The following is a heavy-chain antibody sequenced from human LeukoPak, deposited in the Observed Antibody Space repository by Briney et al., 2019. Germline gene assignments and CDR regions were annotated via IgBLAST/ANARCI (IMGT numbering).Heavy chain of an antibody. CDR2: INSDGSST. CDR3: ARDFWWLPDY. Sequence: GGSLRLSCAASGFTFSSYWMHWVRQAPGKGLVWVSRINSDGSSTSYADSVRGRFTISRDNSKNMLYLQLNSLTTEDTALYYCARDFWWLPDYWGQGTLVTASS. CDR1: GFTFSSYW. V-gene: IGHV3-74*01. J-gene: IGHJ4*02. D-gene: IGHD3-3*01.